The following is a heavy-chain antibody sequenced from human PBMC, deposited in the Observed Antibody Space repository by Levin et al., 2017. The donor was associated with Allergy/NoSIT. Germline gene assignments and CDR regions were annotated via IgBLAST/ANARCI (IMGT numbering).Heavy chain of an antibody. CDR3: ARAEDIVATVFDY. J-gene: IGHJ4*02. CDR1: GDSIRSSGYY. D-gene: IGHD5-12*01. V-gene: IGHV4-39*01. CDR2: IYNSGSA. Sequence: SETLSLTCTVSGDSIRSSGYYWGWIRLPPGKGLEWIGSIYNSGSAYYNPSLKSRVTISVDTSKNQFSLKLSSVTAADTAVYDCARAEDIVATVFDYWGQGTLVTVSS.